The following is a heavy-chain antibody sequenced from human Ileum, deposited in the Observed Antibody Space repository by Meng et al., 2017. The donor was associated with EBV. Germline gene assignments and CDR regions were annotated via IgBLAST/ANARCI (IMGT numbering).Heavy chain of an antibody. CDR2: IVPIFGTT. CDR3: ARLGGDYDDY. V-gene: IGHV1-69*18. Sequence: QRQLVQSGAEVKKPGSSGKVSCKASGDRFGTYSVSWVRQAPGQGLEWMGNIVPIFGTTSYAQKFQGRVTITADESTSTAYMELRNLRSEDSATYYCARLGGDYDDYWGQGTLVTVSS. J-gene: IGHJ4*02. CDR1: GDRFGTYS. D-gene: IGHD1-26*01.